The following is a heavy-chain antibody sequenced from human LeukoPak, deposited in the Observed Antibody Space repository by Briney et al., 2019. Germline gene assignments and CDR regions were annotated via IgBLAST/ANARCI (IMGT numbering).Heavy chain of an antibody. CDR1: GGTFSSYA. Sequence: GASVKVSCKASGGTFSSYAISWVRQAPGQGLEWMGGIIPIFGTANYAQKFQGRVTITTDESTSTAYMELSSLRSEDTAVYYCAATYSGSYKDGFDYWGQGTLVTVSS. D-gene: IGHD1-26*01. J-gene: IGHJ4*02. CDR2: IIPIFGTA. CDR3: AATYSGSYKDGFDY. V-gene: IGHV1-69*05.